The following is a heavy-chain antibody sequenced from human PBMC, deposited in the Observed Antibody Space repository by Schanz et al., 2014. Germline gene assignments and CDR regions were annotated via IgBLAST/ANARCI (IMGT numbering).Heavy chain of an antibody. CDR1: GFTFSSYA. Sequence: DVHLLESGGGLVQPGGSLRLSCTASGFTFSSYAMSWVRQAPGKGLEWVSYISSSSSTRYYADSVKGRFTISRDNAKNSLFLQMNSLRVEDTAVYYCAASSGWHPSTDYWGQGTLVTVSS. CDR3: AASSGWHPSTDY. D-gene: IGHD6-19*01. CDR2: ISSSSSTR. J-gene: IGHJ4*02. V-gene: IGHV3-48*01.